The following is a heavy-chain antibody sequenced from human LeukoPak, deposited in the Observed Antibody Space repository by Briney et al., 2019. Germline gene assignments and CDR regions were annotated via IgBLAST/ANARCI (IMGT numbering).Heavy chain of an antibody. V-gene: IGHV5-51*01. D-gene: IGHD2-15*01. J-gene: IGHJ4*02. CDR3: ARPPDCSGGSCFLFFDY. CDR1: GYSFTTFW. CDR2: IYPADSDT. Sequence: GESLKISCKASGYSFTTFWIAWVRQMPGKGLEWMGIIYPADSDTKYSPSFQGQVTISADKSISTAYLQWSSLKASDTAMYYCARPPDCSGGSCFLFFDYWGQGTLVTVSS.